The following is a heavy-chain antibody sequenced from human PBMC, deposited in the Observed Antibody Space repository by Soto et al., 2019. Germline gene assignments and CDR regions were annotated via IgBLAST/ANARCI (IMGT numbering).Heavy chain of an antibody. Sequence: PSGTLSLTCAVYGGPFSSYYWTLIRQAPEQGLEGIGEVNHSGTTYYNPSLKTRVTISVHTPKNQFSLKMSSVTAADTAVYYCARGIGYCSSINCYSSRRLRFDSWGQGTLVPVSS. V-gene: IGHV4-34*01. CDR2: VNHSGTT. D-gene: IGHD2-2*01. CDR3: ARGIGYCSSINCYSSRRLRFDS. J-gene: IGHJ4*02. CDR1: GGPFSSYY.